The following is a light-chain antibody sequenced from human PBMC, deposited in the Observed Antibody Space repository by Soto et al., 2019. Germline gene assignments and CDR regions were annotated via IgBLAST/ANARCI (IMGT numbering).Light chain of an antibody. J-gene: IGLJ2*01. CDR3: QSYDSSLSGVV. Sequence: QSVLTQPPSVSGAPGQRVTISCTVSSSNIGAGYNVHWYQQLPGTAPKLLIYVNSNRPSGVPDRFSGSKSGTSASLAITGIPDEDEADYYCQSYDSSLSGVVFGGGTKVTVL. CDR1: SSNIGAGYN. CDR2: VNS. V-gene: IGLV1-40*01.